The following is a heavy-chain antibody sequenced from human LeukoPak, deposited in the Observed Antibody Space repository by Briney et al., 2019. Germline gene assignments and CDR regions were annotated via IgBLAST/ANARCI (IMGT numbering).Heavy chain of an antibody. CDR3: AKCESLRSPQLWDYYYGMDV. D-gene: IGHD5-18*01. V-gene: IGHV3-30*18. J-gene: IGHJ6*02. Sequence: GGSLRLSCAASGFTFSSYGMHWVRQAPGKGLAWVTVISYDGSNKYYADSVKGRFTISRDNSKNTLYLQMNSLRAEDTAVYYCAKCESLRSPQLWDYYYGMDVWGQGTTVTVS. CDR1: GFTFSSYG. CDR2: ISYDGSNK.